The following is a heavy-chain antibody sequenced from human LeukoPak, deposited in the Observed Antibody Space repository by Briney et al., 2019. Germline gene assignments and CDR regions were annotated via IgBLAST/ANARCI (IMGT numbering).Heavy chain of an antibody. Sequence: PGGSLRPSCAASGFLVSSKYMSWVRQAPGKGLEWVSVIYSGGSTYYADSVKGRFTISRDNSKNTVYLQMNSLRAEDTAVYYCVRVDDYGDYPYYFDSWGQGTLVTVSS. CDR1: GFLVSSKY. CDR3: VRVDDYGDYPYYFDS. V-gene: IGHV3-66*01. CDR2: IYSGGST. J-gene: IGHJ4*02. D-gene: IGHD4-17*01.